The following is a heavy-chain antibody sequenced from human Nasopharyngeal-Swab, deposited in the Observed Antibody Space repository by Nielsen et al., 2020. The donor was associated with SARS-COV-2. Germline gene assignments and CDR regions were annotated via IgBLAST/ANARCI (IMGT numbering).Heavy chain of an antibody. CDR3: GVVPAAIDWFDP. D-gene: IGHD2-2*01. Sequence: SETLSLTCTVSGGSISRSRYYWGWIRQPPGKGLEWSGSSSHSGSNYSNPSLKRRFTISVDTSKNQVSLQLSSVTAADTAVYYCGVVPAAIDWFDPWGQGTLVTVSS. CDR2: SSHSGSN. V-gene: IGHV4-39*01. CDR1: GGSISRSRYY. J-gene: IGHJ5*02.